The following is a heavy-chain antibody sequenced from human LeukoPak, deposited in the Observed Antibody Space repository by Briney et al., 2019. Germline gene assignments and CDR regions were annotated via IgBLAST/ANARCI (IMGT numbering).Heavy chain of an antibody. D-gene: IGHD3-3*01. CDR2: INWNGGST. CDR1: GFTFDDYG. V-gene: IGHV3-20*01. J-gene: IGHJ4*02. CDR3: ARVGYDFWSGDESYYFDY. Sequence: GGSLRLSCAASGFTFDDYGMSWVRQAPGKGLEWVSGINWNGGSTGYADSVKGRFTISRDNAKNSLYLQMNSLRAGDTALYHCARVGYDFWSGDESYYFDYWGQGTLVTVSS.